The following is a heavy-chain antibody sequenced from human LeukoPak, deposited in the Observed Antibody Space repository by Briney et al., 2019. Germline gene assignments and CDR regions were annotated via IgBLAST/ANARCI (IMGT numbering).Heavy chain of an antibody. J-gene: IGHJ4*02. CDR2: IYYSGST. Sequence: SETLSLTCTVSGCSISSSSYYWGWIRQPPGKGLEWIGSIYYSGSTYYNPSLKSRVTISVDTSKNQFSLKLSSVTAADTAVYYCARPARVGYCSSTSCPFDYWGQGTLVTVSS. CDR1: GCSISSSSYY. D-gene: IGHD2-2*01. V-gene: IGHV4-39*01. CDR3: ARPARVGYCSSTSCPFDY.